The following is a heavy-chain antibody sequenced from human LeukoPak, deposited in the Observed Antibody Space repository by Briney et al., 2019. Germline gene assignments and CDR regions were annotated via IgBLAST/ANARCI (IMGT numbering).Heavy chain of an antibody. CDR1: GFTFSTYI. CDR3: ARGLTYTSGWYR. CDR2: INHSGST. Sequence: GSLRLSCAASGFTFSTYIMHWVRQTPGKGLEWIGEINHSGSTNYNPSLKSRVTISVDTSKNQFSLKLSSVTAADTAVYYCARGLTYTSGWYRWGQGTPVTVSS. J-gene: IGHJ4*02. V-gene: IGHV4-34*01. D-gene: IGHD6-19*01.